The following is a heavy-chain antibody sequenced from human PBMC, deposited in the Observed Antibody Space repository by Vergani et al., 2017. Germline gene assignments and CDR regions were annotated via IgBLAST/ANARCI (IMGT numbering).Heavy chain of an antibody. D-gene: IGHD5-18*01. CDR2: IDPSDTYT. J-gene: IGHJ3*02. V-gene: IGHV5-10-1*03. CDR1: GSSFTSYW. CDR3: GRRGYSYGRGAFDI. Sequence: EVQLVQSGAEVKQPGASLRISCKGSGSSFTSYWISWVRQLPGKGLEWMGRIDPSDTYTNYSPSFQGHVTISAYKTISTAYLQWSSRKASDTAMYYCGRRGYSYGRGAFDIWGQGTMVTVSS.